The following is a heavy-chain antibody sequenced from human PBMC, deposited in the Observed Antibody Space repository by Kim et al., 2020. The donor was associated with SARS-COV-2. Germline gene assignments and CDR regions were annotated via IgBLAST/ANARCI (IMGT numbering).Heavy chain of an antibody. D-gene: IGHD6-13*01. J-gene: IGHJ6*02. CDR3: ARLYSSSWHGQVRYYYYGMDV. CDR1: GGSFSGYY. V-gene: IGHV4-34*01. CDR2: INHSGST. Sequence: SETLSLTCAVYGGSFSGYYWSWIRQPPGKGLEWIGEINHSGSTNYNPSLKSRVTISVDTSKNQFSLKLSSVTAADTAVYYCARLYSSSWHGQVRYYYYGMDVWGQGTTVTVSS.